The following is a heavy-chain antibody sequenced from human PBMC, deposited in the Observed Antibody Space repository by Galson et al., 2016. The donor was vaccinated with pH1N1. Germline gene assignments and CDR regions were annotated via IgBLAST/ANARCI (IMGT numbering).Heavy chain of an antibody. CDR2: IYYIGST. CDR3: ARNAWDGSGLNYFDS. CDR1: GGSVRSGGQY. J-gene: IGHJ4*02. Sequence: LSLTCSVSGGSVRSGGQYWTWIRQVPGKGLEWIGFIYYIGSTGYNPSLKSRVSMTLDMSKKQFSLHLRSVTAADTAVYYCARNAWDGSGLNYFDSWGQGILVSVSS. D-gene: IGHD3-22*01. V-gene: IGHV4-31*03.